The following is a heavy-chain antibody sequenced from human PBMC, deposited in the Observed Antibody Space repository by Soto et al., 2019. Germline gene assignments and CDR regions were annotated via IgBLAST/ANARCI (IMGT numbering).Heavy chain of an antibody. CDR2: IYYSGRT. D-gene: IGHD6-13*01. J-gene: IGHJ4*02. CDR3: ARHEGGAAADRPLDY. V-gene: IGHV4-39*01. CDR1: GGSVRSSSYY. Sequence: QLRLQESGPGLVKSSETLSLTCTVSGGSVRSSSYYWGWIRQPPGKGLEWIAGIYYSGRTHNNPAIRSRATKSIDTDTNQFSMKMNSVTAADTAVYYCARHEGGAAADRPLDYWGQGTLVTVSS.